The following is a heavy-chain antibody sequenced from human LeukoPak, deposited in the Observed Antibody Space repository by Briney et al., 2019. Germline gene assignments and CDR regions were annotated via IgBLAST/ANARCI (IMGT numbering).Heavy chain of an antibody. Sequence: GGSLRLSCAASGFIFGDYAMTWVRQAPGKGLEWVSCISDGDSTTYYADSVKGRFTISRDNSKNTLFLQMTSLRADDTAVYYCAKGNRGSCYSALYWAQGTLVTVSS. CDR1: GFIFGDYA. D-gene: IGHD2-15*01. CDR3: AKGNRGSCYSALY. CDR2: ISDGDSTT. J-gene: IGHJ4*02. V-gene: IGHV3-23*01.